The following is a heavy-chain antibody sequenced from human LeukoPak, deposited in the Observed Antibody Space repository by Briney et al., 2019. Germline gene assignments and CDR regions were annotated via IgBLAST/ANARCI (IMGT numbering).Heavy chain of an antibody. CDR1: GFTFSTYG. V-gene: IGHV3-33*01. J-gene: IGHJ4*02. D-gene: IGHD1-26*01. Sequence: SGGSLRLSCAASGFTFSTYGMHWVRQAPGKGLEWVAVIWYDGSNKYYADSVKGRFTISRDNSKNTLYLQMNSLRAEDTAVYYCARVFIPGAHPIDYWGQGTLVTVSS. CDR2: IWYDGSNK. CDR3: ARVFIPGAHPIDY.